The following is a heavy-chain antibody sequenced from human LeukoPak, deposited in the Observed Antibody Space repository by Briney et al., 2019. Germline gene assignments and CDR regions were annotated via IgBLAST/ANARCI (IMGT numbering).Heavy chain of an antibody. D-gene: IGHD6-19*01. CDR2: IWSDGSND. J-gene: IGHJ4*02. CDR3: ARDPSGSGWSLSD. V-gene: IGHV3-33*01. CDR1: GFNFGSDA. Sequence: GRSLRLSCTASGFNFGSDAMHWVRQAPGKGLEWVAFIWSDGSNDHYADSVKGRFTISRDNSKNTVCLQMNSLRVEDTAVYYCARDPSGSGWSLSDWGQGTPATVSS.